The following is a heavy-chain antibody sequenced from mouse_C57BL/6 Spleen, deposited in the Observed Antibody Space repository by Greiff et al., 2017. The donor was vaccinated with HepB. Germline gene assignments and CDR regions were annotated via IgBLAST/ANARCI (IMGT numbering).Heavy chain of an antibody. CDR1: GYTFTSYD. J-gene: IGHJ3*01. CDR3: AREGTGAFAD. D-gene: IGHD3-1*01. V-gene: IGHV1-85*01. CDR2: IYPRDGSN. Sequence: VQLQQSGPELVKPGASVKLSCKASGYTFTSYDINWVKQRPGQGLEWIGWIYPRDGSNKYNEKFKGKATLTVNTSSSTAYMELHSLTSEDSAVYFCAREGTGAFADWGQGTLVTVSA.